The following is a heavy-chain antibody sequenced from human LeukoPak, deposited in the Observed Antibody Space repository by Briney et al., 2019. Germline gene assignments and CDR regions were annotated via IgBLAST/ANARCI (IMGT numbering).Heavy chain of an antibody. J-gene: IGHJ4*02. CDR2: ISSSSSTI. CDR3: ASIAARPSVDY. Sequence: PGGSLRLSCAASGFAVSSNYMNWVRQAPGKGLEWVSYISSSSSTIYYADSVKGRFTISRDNAKNSLYLQMNSLRAEDTAVYYCASIAARPSVDYWGQGTLVTVSS. D-gene: IGHD6-6*01. V-gene: IGHV3-48*01. CDR1: GFAVSSNY.